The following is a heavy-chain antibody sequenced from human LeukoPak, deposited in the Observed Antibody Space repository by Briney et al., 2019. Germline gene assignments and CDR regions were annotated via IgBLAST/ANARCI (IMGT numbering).Heavy chain of an antibody. CDR1: GYTFSSYG. CDR2: ISANNGNT. D-gene: IGHD3-9*01. J-gene: IGHJ6*02. CDR3: ARTGPTYYYYYGMDV. V-gene: IGHV1-18*01. Sequence: ASVKVSCKASGYTFSSYGISWVRQAPGQGLEWMGWISANNGNTNYAQKFQGRVTMTTDAPTSTAYMELRSLRSDDTAVYYCARTGPTYYYYYGMDVWGQGTTVTVSS.